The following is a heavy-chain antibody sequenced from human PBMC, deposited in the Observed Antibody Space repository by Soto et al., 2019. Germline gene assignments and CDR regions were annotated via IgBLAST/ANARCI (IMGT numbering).Heavy chain of an antibody. CDR3: ARLDNSGTSQSFDY. V-gene: IGHV4-39*01. J-gene: IGHJ4*02. CDR2: IYYSGTT. Sequence: PSETLSVTCTVSGDSITSNSYFWAWIRQPPGKGLEWIGSIYYSGTTYYNPSLKSRVTISVDRSKNQFSLKLSSVTAADTAVYYCARLDNSGTSQSFDYWGPGVQVTVSS. D-gene: IGHD1-26*01. CDR1: GDSITSNSYF.